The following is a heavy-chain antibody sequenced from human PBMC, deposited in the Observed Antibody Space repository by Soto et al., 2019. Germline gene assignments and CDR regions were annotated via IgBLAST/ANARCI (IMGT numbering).Heavy chain of an antibody. Sequence: EVQLVESGGGLVQPGRSLRLSCTASGFTFDDYAMHWVRQAPGKGLEWVSGINWNRGNIDYADSVKGRFTISRDNAKNSLYLQMNNLRADDTALSYCAKAADTGVVVASTPLDIWGHGTMVTVSS. V-gene: IGHV3-9*01. D-gene: IGHD2-15*01. CDR1: GFTFDDYA. J-gene: IGHJ3*02. CDR3: AKAADTGVVVASTPLDI. CDR2: INWNRGNI.